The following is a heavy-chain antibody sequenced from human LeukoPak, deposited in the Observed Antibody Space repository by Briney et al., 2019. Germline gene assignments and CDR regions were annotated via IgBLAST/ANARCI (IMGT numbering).Heavy chain of an antibody. CDR3: AGTGIDWYFDL. CDR2: IYPGDSDT. Sequence: GESLRISCQGSGYSFTNYWIGWVRQLPGKGLEWMGIIYPGDSDTRYSPSFQGQVTISADKSISTAYLQWSSLKASDTAMYYCAGTGIDWYFDLWGRGTLVTVSS. CDR1: GYSFTNYW. D-gene: IGHD7-27*01. J-gene: IGHJ2*01. V-gene: IGHV5-51*01.